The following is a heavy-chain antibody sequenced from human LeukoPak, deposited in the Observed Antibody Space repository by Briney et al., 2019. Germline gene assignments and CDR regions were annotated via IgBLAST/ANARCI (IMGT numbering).Heavy chain of an antibody. CDR1: GGSISSGDYY. J-gene: IGHJ4*02. CDR2: IYYSGST. CDR3: ARVVVPAATTYYFDY. Sequence: SETLSLTCTVSGGSISSGDYYWSWTRQPPGKGLEWIGYIYYSGSTYYNPSLKSRVTISVDTSKNQFSLKLSSVTAADTAVYYCARVVVPAATTYYFDYWGQGTLVTVSS. V-gene: IGHV4-30-4*01. D-gene: IGHD2-2*01.